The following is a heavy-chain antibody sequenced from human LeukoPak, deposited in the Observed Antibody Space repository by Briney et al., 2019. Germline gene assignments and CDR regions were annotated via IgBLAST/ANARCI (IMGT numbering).Heavy chain of an antibody. V-gene: IGHV3-48*03. CDR3: ARRGPLIAAAGTPPVRYYYGMDV. J-gene: IGHJ6*02. D-gene: IGHD6-13*01. CDR1: GFTFSSYE. Sequence: GGSLRLSCAASGFTFSSYEMNWVRQAPGKGLEWVSYISSSGSTIYYADSVEGRFTISRDNAKNSLYLQMNSLRAEDTAVYYCARRGPLIAAAGTPPVRYYYGMDVWGQGTTVTVSS. CDR2: ISSSGSTI.